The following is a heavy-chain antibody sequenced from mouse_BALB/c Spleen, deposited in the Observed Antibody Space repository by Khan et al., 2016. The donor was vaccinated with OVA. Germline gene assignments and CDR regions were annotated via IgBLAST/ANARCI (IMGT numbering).Heavy chain of an antibody. CDR1: GYSITSDYA. Sequence: LQQSGPGLVKPSQSLSLTCTVTGYSITSDYAWNWIRQFPGNKLEWMGYISYSGSTNYNPSLKSRISITRDTSKNQFFLQLNSVTTEDTATYYCARDGSRYNYAIDYWGQGTSVTVSS. CDR3: ARDGSRYNYAIDY. J-gene: IGHJ4*01. CDR2: ISYSGST. D-gene: IGHD2-3*01. V-gene: IGHV3-2*02.